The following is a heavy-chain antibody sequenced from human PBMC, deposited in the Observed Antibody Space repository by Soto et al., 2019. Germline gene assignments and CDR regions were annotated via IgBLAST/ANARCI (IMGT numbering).Heavy chain of an antibody. CDR3: ARSYSTFDY. CDR1: GYRFASYW. Sequence: LGESLKISCKGSGYRFASYWIGWVRQMPGKGLEWMGIIYPADSDTRYSPSFQGQVTISADKSISTAYLQWSSLKASDTAMYYCARSYSTFDYWGQGSLVTVSS. D-gene: IGHD1-26*01. V-gene: IGHV5-51*01. CDR2: IYPADSDT. J-gene: IGHJ4*02.